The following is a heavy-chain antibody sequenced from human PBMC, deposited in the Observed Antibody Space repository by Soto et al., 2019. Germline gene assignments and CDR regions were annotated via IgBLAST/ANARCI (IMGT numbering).Heavy chain of an antibody. D-gene: IGHD3-10*01. CDR3: ARGLTMVRGVRSGMDV. CDR1: GGSISSGGYY. V-gene: IGHV4-31*03. J-gene: IGHJ6*02. Sequence: PSETLSLTCTVSGGSISSGGYYWSWIRQHPGKGLEWIGYIYYSGSTYYNPPLKSRVTISVDTSKNQFSLKLSSVTAADTAVYYCARGLTMVRGVRSGMDVWGQGTTVTVSS. CDR2: IYYSGST.